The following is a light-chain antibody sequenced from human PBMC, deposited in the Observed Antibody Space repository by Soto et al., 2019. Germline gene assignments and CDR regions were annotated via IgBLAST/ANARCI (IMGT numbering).Light chain of an antibody. Sequence: IQLTQSPSSLSASVGDRVTITCRASQGINTFLAWYQQKPGKAPKLLIYAASTLQSGVPSRFSGSGSGTDFTLTISCLQSEDFATYYCQQYYSYPLTFGQGTRLEIK. V-gene: IGKV1-9*01. CDR2: AAS. J-gene: IGKJ5*01. CDR3: QQYYSYPLT. CDR1: QGINTF.